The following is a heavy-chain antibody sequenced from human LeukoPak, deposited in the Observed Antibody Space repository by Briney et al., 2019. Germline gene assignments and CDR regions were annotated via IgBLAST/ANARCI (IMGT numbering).Heavy chain of an antibody. V-gene: IGHV1-18*01. CDR2: ITPNNGYA. D-gene: IGHD2-2*01. CDR3: ARNKSTTLGDY. J-gene: IGHJ4*02. Sequence: ASVKVSCKASGYAFSNSGISWVRQAPGQGLEWMGWITPNNGYAHYAQKLQGRVNMTTDTSTSTAYMELRSLRSDDPAVYYCARNKSTTLGDYWGQGTLVTVSS. CDR1: GYAFSNSG.